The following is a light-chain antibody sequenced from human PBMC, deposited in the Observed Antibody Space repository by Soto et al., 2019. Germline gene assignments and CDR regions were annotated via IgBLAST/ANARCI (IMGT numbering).Light chain of an antibody. Sequence: DIVMTQSPDSLAVSLGERATINCKSRQRVLYSSSNKNYLAWYQQKPGQPPKLLIYWASTRESVVPDRFSGSGSGTDFTLTISSLQAEDVAVYYCQQYCSSPWTFGQGTKVEIK. V-gene: IGKV4-1*01. CDR3: QQYCSSPWT. J-gene: IGKJ1*01. CDR1: QRVLYSSSNKNY. CDR2: WAS.